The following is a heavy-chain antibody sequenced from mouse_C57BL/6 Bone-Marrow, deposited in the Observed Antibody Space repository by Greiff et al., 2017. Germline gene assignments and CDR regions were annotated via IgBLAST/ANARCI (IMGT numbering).Heavy chain of an antibody. J-gene: IGHJ2*01. D-gene: IGHD1-1*01. CDR2: ISEGGSYT. Sequence: EVKLMESGGGLVKPGGSLKLSCAASGFTFRSYAMSWVRQTPDKRLEWVATISEGGSYTYYPDNVKGRFTMSIDNAKNNLYLQMSHMKSEDTARYYCARDWDYYWSSYDYVYYWCQGTTLTVSS. CDR3: ARDWDYYWSSYDYVYY. V-gene: IGHV5-4*01. CDR1: GFTFRSYA.